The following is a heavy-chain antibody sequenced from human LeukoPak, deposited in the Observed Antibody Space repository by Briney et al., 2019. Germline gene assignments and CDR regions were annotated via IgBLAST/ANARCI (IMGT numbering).Heavy chain of an antibody. CDR2: IYYSGSA. Sequence: SETLSLTCTVSGGSISSYYWSWIRQPSGKGLEWIGYIYYSGSANYNPSLKSRVTISVDTSKNQFSLKLSSVTAADTAVYYCARDSLVSGIDYWGQGTLVTVSS. CDR3: ARDSLVSGIDY. V-gene: IGHV4-59*01. D-gene: IGHD1-20*01. CDR1: GGSISSYY. J-gene: IGHJ4*02.